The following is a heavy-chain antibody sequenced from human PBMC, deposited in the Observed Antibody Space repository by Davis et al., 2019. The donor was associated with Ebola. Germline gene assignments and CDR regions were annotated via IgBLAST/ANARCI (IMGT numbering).Heavy chain of an antibody. CDR2: ILGTGIT. Sequence: PGGSLRLSCAASGFILSPYSVNWVRQAPGKGLEWISHILGTGITKYADSVKGRFTISRDDARNSLSLQMNSLRDDDTAIYYCAREGIITSGLDVWGQGTTVTVSS. V-gene: IGHV3-48*02. CDR1: GFILSPYS. CDR3: AREGIITSGLDV. D-gene: IGHD1-14*01. J-gene: IGHJ6*02.